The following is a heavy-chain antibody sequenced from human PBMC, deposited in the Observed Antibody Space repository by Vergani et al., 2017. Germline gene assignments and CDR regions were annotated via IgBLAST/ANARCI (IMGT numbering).Heavy chain of an antibody. CDR1: GGSFSGYY. J-gene: IGHJ5*02. CDR2: INHSGST. D-gene: IGHD5/OR15-5a*01. Sequence: QVQLQQWGAGLLKPSETLSLTCAVYGGSFSGYYWSWIRQPPGKGLEWIGEINHSGSTNYNPSLKSRVTISVDRSKSQFSLKVSSVTAADTAVYYCARGGRVLRHNWFDPWGQGTLVTVSS. CDR3: ARGGRVLRHNWFDP. V-gene: IGHV4-34*01.